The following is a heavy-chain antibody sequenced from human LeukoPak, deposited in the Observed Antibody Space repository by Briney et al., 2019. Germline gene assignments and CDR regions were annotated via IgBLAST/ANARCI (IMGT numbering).Heavy chain of an antibody. D-gene: IGHD4-17*01. CDR3: TRDTVTGGSAFDI. J-gene: IGHJ3*02. Sequence: GGSLRLSCTASGFTFGDYAMSWVRQAPGKGLEWVGFIRSKAYGGTTEYAASVKGRFTISRDDSKSIAYLQMNSLKTEDTAVYYCTRDTVTGGSAFDIWGQGTMVTVSS. CDR1: GFTFGDYA. V-gene: IGHV3-49*04. CDR2: IRSKAYGGTT.